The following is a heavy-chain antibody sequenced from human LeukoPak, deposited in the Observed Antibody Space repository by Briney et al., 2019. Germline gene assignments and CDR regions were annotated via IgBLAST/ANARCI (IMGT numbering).Heavy chain of an antibody. Sequence: SETLSLTCTVSGGSISSSSYYWGWIRQPPGKGLEWIGSIYYSGSTYYNPSLKSRVTISGDTSKNQFSLKLSSVTAADTAVYYCARHEVPPTIMFSILAFDIWGQGTMVTVSS. CDR1: GGSISSSSYY. CDR3: ARHEVPPTIMFSILAFDI. J-gene: IGHJ3*02. CDR2: IYYSGST. D-gene: IGHD3-16*01. V-gene: IGHV4-39*01.